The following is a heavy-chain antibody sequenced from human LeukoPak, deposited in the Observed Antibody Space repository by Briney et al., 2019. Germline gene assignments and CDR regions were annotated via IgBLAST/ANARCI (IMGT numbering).Heavy chain of an antibody. J-gene: IGHJ2*01. CDR1: GFTFTSYA. D-gene: IGHD5-24*01. V-gene: IGHV3-23*01. CDR2: IDADGAAT. Sequence: GGSLRLSCAASGFTFTSYAMTWVRHSPGKGLEWVSSIDADGAATFYADFVKGRFTISRDNSKNTLYLQMNNLRTEDTAVYYCARIPLDGHWYFDLWGRGTLVTVSS. CDR3: ARIPLDGHWYFDL.